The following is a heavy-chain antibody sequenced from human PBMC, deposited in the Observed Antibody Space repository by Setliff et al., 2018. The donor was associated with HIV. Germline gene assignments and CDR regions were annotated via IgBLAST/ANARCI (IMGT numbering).Heavy chain of an antibody. CDR2: INHSGRT. CDR3: ARVSSTCWYSIFRNYYYHMDV. V-gene: IGHV4-34*01. Sequence: PSETLSLTCAVYGGSFSDNYWSWIRQSPGKGLEWIGEINHSGRTKYSPSLRSRVSISVDTSKTQFSLKLGSVTAADTAVYYCARVSSTCWYSIFRNYYYHMDVWGKGTTVTVSS. D-gene: IGHD6-13*01. J-gene: IGHJ6*03. CDR1: GGSFSDNY.